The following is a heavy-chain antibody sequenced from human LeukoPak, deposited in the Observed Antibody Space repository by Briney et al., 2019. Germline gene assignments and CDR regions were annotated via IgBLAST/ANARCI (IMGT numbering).Heavy chain of an antibody. V-gene: IGHV1-3*01. J-gene: IGHJ4*02. Sequence: ASVKVSCKASGYTFTSYAMHWVRQAPGQRLEWMGWINAGNGNTKYSQKFQGRVTITRDTSASTAYMELSSLRSEDTAVYYCARDLSRYCDWPHFDYWGQGTLVTVSS. CDR2: INAGNGNT. CDR3: ARDLSRYCDWPHFDY. D-gene: IGHD3-9*01. CDR1: GYTFTSYA.